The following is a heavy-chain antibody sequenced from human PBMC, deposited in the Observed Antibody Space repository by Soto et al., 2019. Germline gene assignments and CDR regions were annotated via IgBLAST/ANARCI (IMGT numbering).Heavy chain of an antibody. D-gene: IGHD2-15*01. V-gene: IGHV1-3*01. CDR1: GYTFTSYA. CDR2: INAGNGNT. J-gene: IGHJ5*02. Sequence: QVQLVQSGAEVKKPGASVKVSCKASGYTFTSYAMHWVRQGPGQRLEWMGWINAGNGNTKYSQKFQGRVTITRDTSASTAYMELSSLRSEDTAVYYCAKTSGETGGTFDPWGQGTLVTVSS. CDR3: AKTSGETGGTFDP.